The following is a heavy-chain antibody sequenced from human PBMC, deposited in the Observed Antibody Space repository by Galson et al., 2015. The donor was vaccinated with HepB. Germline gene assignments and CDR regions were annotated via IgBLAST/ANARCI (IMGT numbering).Heavy chain of an antibody. Sequence: SLRLSCAASGFTFSSYAMSWVRQAPGKGLEWVSAISGSGGSTYYADSVKGRLTISRDNSKNTLYLQMNSLRAEDTAVYYCAKDLAAVAGMCMDVWGQGTTVTVSS. V-gene: IGHV3-23*01. J-gene: IGHJ6*02. CDR2: ISGSGGST. D-gene: IGHD6-19*01. CDR3: AKDLAAVAGMCMDV. CDR1: GFTFSSYA.